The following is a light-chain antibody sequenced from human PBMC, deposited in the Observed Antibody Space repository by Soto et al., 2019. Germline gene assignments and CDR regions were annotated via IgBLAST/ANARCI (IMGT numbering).Light chain of an antibody. V-gene: IGKV3D-15*01. CDR1: QSLSRN. CDR2: GAS. Sequence: EIVMTQSPATLSVSPVGTAALSCMASQSLSRNLAWYQQKPGQAPRLLIYGASTRATGIPARFSGSGSGTEFTLTISSLQSEDFAVYYCQQYNNWPAITFGQGTRLEIK. J-gene: IGKJ5*01. CDR3: QQYNNWPAIT.